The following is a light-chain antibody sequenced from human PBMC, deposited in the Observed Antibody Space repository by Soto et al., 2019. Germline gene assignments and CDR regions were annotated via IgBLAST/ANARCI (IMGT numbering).Light chain of an antibody. CDR1: GSDVGGYNY. Sequence: QSALTQPPSASGSPGQSVTISCTGTGSDVGGYNYVSWYQQQSGKAPKLMIYEVSKRPSGVPDRFSGSKSGNTASLTVSGLQAEDEADYYCSSYAGSNTVVFGGGTKVTVL. V-gene: IGLV2-8*01. CDR2: EVS. J-gene: IGLJ2*01. CDR3: SSYAGSNTVV.